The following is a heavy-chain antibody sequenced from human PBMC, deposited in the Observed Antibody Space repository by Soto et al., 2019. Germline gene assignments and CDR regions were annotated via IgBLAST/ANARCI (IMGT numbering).Heavy chain of an antibody. CDR2: MNPHTGET. CDR3: AKKHSGSSLAY. J-gene: IGHJ4*02. D-gene: IGHD6-6*01. CDR1: RYNFISYE. Sequence: QVQLVQCGAEVKKPGASVKVSCKTSRYNFISYEISWVRQALGQGLELMGWMNPHTGETDATRKFQGRLTMTRNTSINTAYLELSSLTSEDTAVYYCAKKHSGSSLAYWGQGSLVTVSS. V-gene: IGHV1-8*02.